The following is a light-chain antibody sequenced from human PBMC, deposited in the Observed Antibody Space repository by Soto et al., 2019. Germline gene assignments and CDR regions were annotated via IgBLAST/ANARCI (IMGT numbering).Light chain of an antibody. CDR3: QQYYSAPFP. CDR2: WAS. CDR1: QSVLYSSNNKNY. J-gene: IGKJ3*01. V-gene: IGKV4-1*01. Sequence: DIVMTQSPDSLAVSLGERATINCKSSQSVLYSSNNKNYLAWYQQRPGQPPKLLIYWASTRESGVPDRFSGSGSVTDFTLTISSLQAEDVAVYYCQQYYSAPFPFGPGTKVDIK.